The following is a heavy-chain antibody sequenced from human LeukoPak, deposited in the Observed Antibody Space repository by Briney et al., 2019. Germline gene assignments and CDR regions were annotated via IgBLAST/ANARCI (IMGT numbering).Heavy chain of an antibody. CDR2: ISNGGSYT. CDR1: GFSFSDNY. J-gene: IGHJ4*02. CDR3: ARTRGAGLGGHFDY. D-gene: IGHD6-19*01. V-gene: IGHV3-11*03. Sequence: GGSLRLSCAASGFSFSDNYMSWIRQAPGKGLEWVSYISNGGSYTNYPDSVKGRFTISRDNAKNSLYLQMNSLRDEDTAVYYCARTRGAGLGGHFDYWGLGTLVTVSS.